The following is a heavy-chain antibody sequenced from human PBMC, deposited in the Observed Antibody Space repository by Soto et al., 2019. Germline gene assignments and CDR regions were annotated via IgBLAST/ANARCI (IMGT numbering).Heavy chain of an antibody. Sequence: PGGSLRLSCAASGFTFSSYAMSWVRQAPGKGLEWVSAISGSGGSTYYADSVKGRFTISRDNSKNTLYLQMNSLRAEDTAVYYCAKDAYSSGWYALSYYFDYWGQGTLVTVSS. CDR2: ISGSGGST. J-gene: IGHJ4*02. D-gene: IGHD6-19*01. CDR3: AKDAYSSGWYALSYYFDY. V-gene: IGHV3-23*01. CDR1: GFTFSSYA.